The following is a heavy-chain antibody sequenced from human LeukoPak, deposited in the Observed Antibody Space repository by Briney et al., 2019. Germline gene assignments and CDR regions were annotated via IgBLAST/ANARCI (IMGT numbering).Heavy chain of an antibody. V-gene: IGHV3-30-3*01. CDR2: ISYDGSNK. CDR1: GFTFSNYA. Sequence: GGSLRLSCAASGFTFSNYAMHWVRQAPGKGLEWVAFISYDGSNKHYADSVKGRFTISRDNSKNTLYLQMNSLRPEDTAVYYCARARFGYNRGPFDYWGQGTLVTVSS. D-gene: IGHD5-24*01. J-gene: IGHJ4*02. CDR3: ARARFGYNRGPFDY.